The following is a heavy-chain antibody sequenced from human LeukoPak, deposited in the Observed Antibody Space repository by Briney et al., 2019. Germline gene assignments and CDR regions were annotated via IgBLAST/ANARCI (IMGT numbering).Heavy chain of an antibody. V-gene: IGHV1-2*02. CDR3: ARPLLANWNDATFDP. D-gene: IGHD1-20*01. CDR1: GYTFTGYY. Sequence: ASVKVSCTASGYTFTGYYMHWVRQAPGQGLEWMGWINPNSGATNYAQTFQGRVTMTRDTSISTAYMELTRLSSDDTAVYYCARPLLANWNDATFDPWGQGTLVTVSS. J-gene: IGHJ5*02. CDR2: INPNSGAT.